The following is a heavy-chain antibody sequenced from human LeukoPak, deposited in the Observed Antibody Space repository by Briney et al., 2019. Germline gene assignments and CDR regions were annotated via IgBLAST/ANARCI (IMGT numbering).Heavy chain of an antibody. V-gene: IGHV4-39*01. CDR1: GDFISTRRCY. J-gene: IGHJ4*02. CDR3: ARHSPYFDY. CDR2: IYTTGTT. Sequence: PSETLSLTCTVTGDFISTRRCYWGWVRQPPGKGLEWIGSIYTTGTTFYNPSLKSRVAMSIDTSKNQFSLKLSSVTATDSAIYYCARHSPYFDYWGQGILVTVSS.